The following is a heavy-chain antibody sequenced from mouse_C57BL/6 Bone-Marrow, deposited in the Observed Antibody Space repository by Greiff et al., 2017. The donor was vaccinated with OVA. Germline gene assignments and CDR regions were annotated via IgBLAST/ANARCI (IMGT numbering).Heavy chain of an antibody. J-gene: IGHJ4*01. V-gene: IGHV5-12*01. CDR1: GSTFSDFY. Sequence: EVKLVESGGGLVQPGGSLKLSCAASGSTFSDFYMYWIRQTPEKRLEWVAYISNGVGSTYYPDTVKGRFTISRDNAKNTLYLQMSRLKSEDTAMYYCARLDAMDYWGQGTSVTVSS. CDR3: ARLDAMDY. CDR2: ISNGVGST.